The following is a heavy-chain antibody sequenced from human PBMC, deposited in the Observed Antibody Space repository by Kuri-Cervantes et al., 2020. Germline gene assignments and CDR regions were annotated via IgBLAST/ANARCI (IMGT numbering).Heavy chain of an antibody. J-gene: IGHJ4*02. CDR3: ARDSNSGGTWSDVFDY. V-gene: IGHV3-7*01. CDR1: GFTFSSYW. D-gene: IGHD6-25*01. Sequence: GGSLRLSCAASGFTFSSYWMSWVRQAPGKGLGWVANIKQDGGEKYYVDSVKGRFTISRDNAKNSLFLQMNSLRDEDTAVYYCARDSNSGGTWSDVFDYWGQGTLVTVSS. CDR2: IKQDGGEK.